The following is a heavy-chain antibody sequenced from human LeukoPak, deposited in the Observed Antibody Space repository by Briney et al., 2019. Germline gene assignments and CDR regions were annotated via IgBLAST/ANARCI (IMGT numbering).Heavy chain of an antibody. CDR1: EITLSKAW. V-gene: IGHV3-23*05. CDR3: AKGGPTADLRSPGRDY. J-gene: IGHJ4*01. CDR2: ITASGSNT. Sequence: GGSLRLSCAASEITLSKAWVSWVRQAPGKGLEWVSIITASGSNTYYIDSVKGRFTISRDNSKNTIYLQMNSLRGEDTAVYYCAKGGPTADLRSPGRDYWGQGTQVTVSS. D-gene: IGHD5/OR15-5a*01.